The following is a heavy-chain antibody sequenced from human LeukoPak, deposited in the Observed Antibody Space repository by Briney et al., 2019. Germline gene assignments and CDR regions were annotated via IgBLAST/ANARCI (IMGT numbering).Heavy chain of an antibody. Sequence: PGGSLRLSCAASGFTFSSDAMHWVRQAPGKGLEWVAFISYDGNKISYADSVKGRFTISRDNSKNTLYLQMNSLRAEDTAVYFCAKDRSTRWAFDHWGQGNLVIVSS. D-gene: IGHD2-2*01. CDR1: GFTFSSDA. J-gene: IGHJ4*02. CDR2: ISYDGNKI. V-gene: IGHV3-30*02. CDR3: AKDRSTRWAFDH.